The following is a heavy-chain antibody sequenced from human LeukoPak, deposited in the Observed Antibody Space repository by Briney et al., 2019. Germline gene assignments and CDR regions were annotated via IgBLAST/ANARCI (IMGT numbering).Heavy chain of an antibody. D-gene: IGHD3-22*01. CDR1: GGTFSSYA. CDR2: IIPIFGTA. Sequence: ASVKVSCKASGGTFSSYAISRVRQAPGQGLEWMGGIIPIFGTANYAQKFQGRVTITTDESTSTAYMELSSLRSEDTAVYYCARDLGYYDSSLYYMDVWARGPRSPSP. V-gene: IGHV1-69*05. CDR3: ARDLGYYDSSLYYMDV. J-gene: IGHJ6*03.